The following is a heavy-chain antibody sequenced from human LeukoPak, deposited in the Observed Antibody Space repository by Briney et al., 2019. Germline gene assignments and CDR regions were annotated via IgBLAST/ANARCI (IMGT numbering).Heavy chain of an antibody. J-gene: IGHJ6*02. Sequence: SETLSLTCTVSVGSISSSSYYWGWIRQPPGKGLEWIGSIYYSGSTYYNPSLKSRVTISVDTSKDQFSLKLSSVTAADTAVYYCARRPPHSSTSYYYYYYGMDVWGQGTTVTVSS. CDR2: IYYSGST. CDR3: ARRPPHSSTSYYYYYYGMDV. CDR1: VGSISSSSYY. V-gene: IGHV4-39*01. D-gene: IGHD2-2*01.